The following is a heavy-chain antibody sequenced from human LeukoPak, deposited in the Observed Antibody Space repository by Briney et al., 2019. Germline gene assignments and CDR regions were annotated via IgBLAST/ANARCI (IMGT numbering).Heavy chain of an antibody. CDR1: GFTFSSYA. CDR3: AKSGSSTTLPYYYMDV. CDR2: ISGSGGST. V-gene: IGHV3-23*01. Sequence: PGGSLRLSCAASGFTFSSYAMSWVRQAPGKGLEWVSAISGSGGSTYYADSVKGRFTISRDNSKNTLYLQMNSLRAEDTAAYYCAKSGSSTTLPYYYMDVWGKGTTDTVSS. J-gene: IGHJ6*03. D-gene: IGHD6-6*01.